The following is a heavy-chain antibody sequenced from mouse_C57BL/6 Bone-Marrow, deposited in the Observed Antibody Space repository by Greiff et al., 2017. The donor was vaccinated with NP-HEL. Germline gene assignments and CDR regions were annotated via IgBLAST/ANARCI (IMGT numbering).Heavy chain of an antibody. CDR3: ARKGIIYYGNYLYY. CDR2: INPSSGYT. D-gene: IGHD2-1*01. J-gene: IGHJ2*01. Sequence: VQLVESGAELARPGASVKMSCKASGYTFTSYTMHWVKQRPGQGLEWIGYINPSSGYTKYNQKFKDKATLTADKSSSTAYMQLSSLTSEDSAVYYCARKGIIYYGNYLYYWGQGTTLTVSS. V-gene: IGHV1-4*01. CDR1: GYTFTSYT.